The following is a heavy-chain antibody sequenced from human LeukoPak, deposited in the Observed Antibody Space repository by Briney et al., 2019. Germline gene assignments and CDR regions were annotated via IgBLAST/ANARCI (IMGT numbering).Heavy chain of an antibody. J-gene: IGHJ6*03. CDR2: ISTGGGSA. CDR1: GFTFSSYA. D-gene: IGHD3-3*01. CDR3: AKGDYTRARPYYYHMDV. Sequence: GGSLRLSCAASGFTFSSYAMAWVRQAPGKGLEWVSAISTGGGSAYYADSVKGRFTISRDNSKNPLCLQMNSLRVEDTAVYYCAKGDYTRARPYYYHMDVWGKGTTVTVSS. V-gene: IGHV3-23*01.